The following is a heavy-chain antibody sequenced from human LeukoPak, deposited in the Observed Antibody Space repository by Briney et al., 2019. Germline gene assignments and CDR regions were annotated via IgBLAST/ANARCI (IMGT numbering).Heavy chain of an antibody. J-gene: IGHJ5*02. V-gene: IGHV1-8*01. Sequence: ASVKVSCKASGYTFTSYDINWVRQATGQGLEWMGWMNPNSGNTGYAQKFQGRVTMTTDTSTSTAYMELRSLRSDDTAVYYCARMGITIFGVVSWFDPWGQGTLVTVSS. CDR1: GYTFTSYD. CDR2: MNPNSGNT. D-gene: IGHD3-3*01. CDR3: ARMGITIFGVVSWFDP.